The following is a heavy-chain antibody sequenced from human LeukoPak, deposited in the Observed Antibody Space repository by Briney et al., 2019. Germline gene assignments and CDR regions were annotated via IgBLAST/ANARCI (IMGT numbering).Heavy chain of an antibody. J-gene: IGHJ4*02. D-gene: IGHD3-10*01. CDR3: AKEYGSGSYYYDY. V-gene: IGHV3-23*01. CDR1: GFTFSSSA. Sequence: GGSLRLSCAASGFTFSSSAMIWVRQAPGKGLEWVSAISGGGGSTYYADSVKGRFTISRDNSKNTLYLQMNSLRAEDTAVYYCAKEYGSGSYYYDYWGQGTLVTVSS. CDR2: ISGGGGST.